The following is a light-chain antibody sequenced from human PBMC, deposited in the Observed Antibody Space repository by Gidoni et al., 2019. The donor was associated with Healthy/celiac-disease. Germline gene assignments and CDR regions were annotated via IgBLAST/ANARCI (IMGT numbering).Light chain of an antibody. CDR2: DAS. Sequence: DIQMTQSPFSLSAYVGDRVTITCRASQGISNYLAWYQQKPGKVPKLLIYDASTLQSGVPSRFSGSGSGTDFTLTISSLQPEDVATYYCQKYNSAPRTFXQXTKVEIK. J-gene: IGKJ1*01. V-gene: IGKV1-27*01. CDR3: QKYNSAPRT. CDR1: QGISNY.